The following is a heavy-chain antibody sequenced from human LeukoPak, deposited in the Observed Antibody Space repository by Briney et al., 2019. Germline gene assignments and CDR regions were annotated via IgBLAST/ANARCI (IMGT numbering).Heavy chain of an antibody. V-gene: IGHV1-18*01. CDR1: GYTFSNYG. CDR2: IRGDNGNT. J-gene: IGHJ4*02. D-gene: IGHD3-9*01. CDR3: ARVDLLTGHYFFDY. Sequence: ASVKVSCKASGYTFSNYGISWVRQAPGQGLEWVGWIRGDNGNTNYAQKLQGRVTMTTDTSTSTAYMELRSLGSDETAVYYCARVDLLTGHYFFDYWGQGTLVTVSS.